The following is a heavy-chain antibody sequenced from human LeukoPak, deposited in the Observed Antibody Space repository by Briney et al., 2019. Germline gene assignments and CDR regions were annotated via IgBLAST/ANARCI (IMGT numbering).Heavy chain of an antibody. V-gene: IGHV3-23*01. Sequence: GGSLRLSCAASGFTFSSYAMSWVRQAPGKGLEWVSGISGSGGSTCYADSVKGRFTISRDNSKNTLYLQMNSLRAEDTAVYYCAKDPPWDYDSSGYYYGTQYFQHWGQGTLVTVSS. CDR3: AKDPPWDYDSSGYYYGTQYFQH. CDR1: GFTFSSYA. D-gene: IGHD3-22*01. J-gene: IGHJ1*01. CDR2: ISGSGGST.